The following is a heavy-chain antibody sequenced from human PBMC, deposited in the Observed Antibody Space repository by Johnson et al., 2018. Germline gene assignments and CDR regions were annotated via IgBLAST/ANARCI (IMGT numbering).Heavy chain of an antibody. J-gene: IGHJ6*03. D-gene: IGHD3-10*01. V-gene: IGHV3-30*14. Sequence: QVQLVESGGGVVQPGRSLRLSCAASGFTFSSYAMHWVRQAPGKGLEWVAVISYDGSKKYYADSVKGRFTISRDNSKNTLYLQMNSMRAEDTAVYYFARGGSWFYYYMDVWGKGTTVTVSS. CDR1: GFTFSSYA. CDR2: ISYDGSKK. CDR3: ARGGSWFYYYMDV.